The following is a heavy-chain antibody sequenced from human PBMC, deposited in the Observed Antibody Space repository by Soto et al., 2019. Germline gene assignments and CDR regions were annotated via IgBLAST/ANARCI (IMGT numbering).Heavy chain of an antibody. CDR3: ARGCIAVTTHLCY. D-gene: IGHD4-17*01. J-gene: IGHJ4*02. CDR2: INPYNGNT. Sequence: GXSVKVSCKASGYTFNTYGITWVRQAPGQGLEWMGWINPYNGNTKFAQKLQDRVTMTTATSTSTAYMELASLRSDDTAVYYCARGCIAVTTHLCYWGQGTLVTVSS. CDR1: GYTFNTYG. V-gene: IGHV1-18*01.